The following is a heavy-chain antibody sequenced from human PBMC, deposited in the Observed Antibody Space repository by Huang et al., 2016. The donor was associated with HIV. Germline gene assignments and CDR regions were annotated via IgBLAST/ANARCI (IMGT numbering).Heavy chain of an antibody. V-gene: IGHV3-74*01. J-gene: IGHJ4*02. CDR2: INGDGSST. Sequence: DVQLVESGGALVQPGGSLKLYCAASGFTFSRYWMHGVRQAPGKGPIWVSRINGDGSSTSYTDSVKGRFTISRDNTKNIVYLQMNSLRAEDTAVYYCARGPRPLNYDSSGPGDYWGQGTLVTVSS. CDR3: ARGPRPLNYDSSGPGDY. CDR1: GFTFSRYW. D-gene: IGHD3-22*01.